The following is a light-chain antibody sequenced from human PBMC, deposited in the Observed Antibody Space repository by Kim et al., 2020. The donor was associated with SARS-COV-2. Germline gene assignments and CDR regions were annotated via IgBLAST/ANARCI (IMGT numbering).Light chain of an antibody. Sequence: VSPGERATLSCRASQSVRSNLAWYQQKPGQAPRLLIYGASTRATGIPARFSGSGSGTEFTLTISSLQSEDFAVYYCQQYNNWGGYTFGQGTKLEI. V-gene: IGKV3-15*01. CDR2: GAS. CDR1: QSVRSN. CDR3: QQYNNWGGYT. J-gene: IGKJ2*01.